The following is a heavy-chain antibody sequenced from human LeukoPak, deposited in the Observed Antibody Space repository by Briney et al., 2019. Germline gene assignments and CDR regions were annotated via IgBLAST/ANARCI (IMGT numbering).Heavy chain of an antibody. J-gene: IGHJ4*02. CDR1: GYSISSGYY. D-gene: IGHD6-6*01. CDR2: IYHSGST. V-gene: IGHV4-38-2*02. Sequence: SETLSLTCTVSGYSISSGYYWGWIRQPPGKGLEWIGSIYHSGSTYYNPSLKSRVTISVDTSKNQFSLKLSSVTAADTAVYYCARDLRIAARPIDYLGQGTLVTVSS. CDR3: ARDLRIAARPIDY.